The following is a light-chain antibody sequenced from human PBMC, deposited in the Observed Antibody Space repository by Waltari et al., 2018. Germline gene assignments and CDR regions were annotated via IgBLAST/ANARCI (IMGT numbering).Light chain of an antibody. V-gene: IGLV1-44*01. J-gene: IGLJ3*02. CDR1: SSNIAIHT. Sequence: QSVLTQPPSASGTPGQRVIISCSGSSSNIAIHTVNWYQPLPGTPPKPLIYRDNQRPPGVPDRFSGYRSGTQASLAITDLQSEDEADYYCAGWDDSLNGVFGGGTKLTVL. CDR2: RDN. CDR3: AGWDDSLNGV.